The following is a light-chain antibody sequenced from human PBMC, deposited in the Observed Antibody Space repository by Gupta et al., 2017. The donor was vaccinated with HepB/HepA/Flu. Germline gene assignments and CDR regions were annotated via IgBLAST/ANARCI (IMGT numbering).Light chain of an antibody. Sequence: SSELTQDPALSVALGQTVRITCQGDSLRSYYASWYQQKPGQAPVLVIYGKNNRPSGIPDRFSGSSSGNTASLTITGAQAEDEADYYCNSRDSSGNHPVVFGGGTKLTVL. CDR3: NSRDSSGNHPVV. CDR2: GKN. V-gene: IGLV3-19*01. J-gene: IGLJ2*01. CDR1: SLRSYY.